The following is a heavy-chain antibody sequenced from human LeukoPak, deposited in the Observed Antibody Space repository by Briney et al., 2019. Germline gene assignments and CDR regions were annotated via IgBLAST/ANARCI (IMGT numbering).Heavy chain of an antibody. Sequence: GASVKVSCKASGGTFSSHAISCVRQAPGQGLEWMGCIIPIFGTANYAQKFQGRVTITAGKSTSTAYMELSSLRSEDTAVYFFFTSRRRHTIFRYAFDIWGQGTMVTVSS. V-gene: IGHV1-69*06. CDR2: IIPIFGTA. CDR3: FTSRRRHTIFRYAFDI. CDR1: GGTFSSHA. J-gene: IGHJ3*02. D-gene: IGHD3-9*01.